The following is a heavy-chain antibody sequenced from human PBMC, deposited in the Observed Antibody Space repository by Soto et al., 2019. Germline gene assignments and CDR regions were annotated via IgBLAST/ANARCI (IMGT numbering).Heavy chain of an antibody. D-gene: IGHD3-9*01. CDR3: ASYYDILTGYKQPGFDP. CDR2: IYYSGST. J-gene: IGHJ5*02. CDR1: GGSISSGDYY. V-gene: IGHV4-30-4*01. Sequence: SETLSLTCTVSGGSISSGDYYWSWIRHPPGKGLEWIGYIYYSGSTYYNPSLKSRVTISVDTSKNQFSLKLSSVTAADTAVYYCASYYDILTGYKQPGFDPWGQGPMLTV.